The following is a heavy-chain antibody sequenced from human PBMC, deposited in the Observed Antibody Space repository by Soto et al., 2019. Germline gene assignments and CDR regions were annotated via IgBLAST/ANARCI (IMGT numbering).Heavy chain of an antibody. CDR1: GFTFDDSA. CDR3: AKGVAGWYYFDY. J-gene: IGHJ4*02. V-gene: IGHV3-9*01. Sequence: EVQLVESGGGLVQPGRSLRLSCAASGFTFDDSAMHWVRQAPGKGLEWVSGISWNSGTTGYADSVKGRFTISRDNAQNSLYLQMNSLRAEDTALYYCAKGVAGWYYFDYWGQGTLVTVSS. CDR2: ISWNSGTT. D-gene: IGHD3-3*01.